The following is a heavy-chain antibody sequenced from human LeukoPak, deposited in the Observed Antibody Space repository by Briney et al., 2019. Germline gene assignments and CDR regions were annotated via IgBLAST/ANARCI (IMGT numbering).Heavy chain of an antibody. J-gene: IGHJ6*02. V-gene: IGHV1-2*02. CDR3: ALLVVTVGTPYYYYGVDV. CDR1: GYTFTDYY. Sequence: ASVKVPCKASGYTFTDYYMHWVRQAPGQGLEWMGWINPNSGGTNYAPRSQGRVTMTRDTSISTAYMDLSRLRSDDTAVYYCALLVVTVGTPYYYYGVDVWGQGTTVTVSS. CDR2: INPNSGGT. D-gene: IGHD3-22*01.